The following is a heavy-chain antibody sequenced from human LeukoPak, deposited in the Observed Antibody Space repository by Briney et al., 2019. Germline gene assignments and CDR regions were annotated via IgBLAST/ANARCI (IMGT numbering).Heavy chain of an antibody. Sequence: GGSLRLSCAASGFTFSSYSMNWVRQAPGKGLEWVSYISSSSTTYYADSVKGRFTISRDNGKNSLYLQMNSLRAEDTAVYYCASQLGDASDIWGQGTMVTVSS. CDR2: ISSSSTT. D-gene: IGHD6-13*01. CDR1: GFTFSSYS. J-gene: IGHJ3*02. CDR3: ASQLGDASDI. V-gene: IGHV3-48*01.